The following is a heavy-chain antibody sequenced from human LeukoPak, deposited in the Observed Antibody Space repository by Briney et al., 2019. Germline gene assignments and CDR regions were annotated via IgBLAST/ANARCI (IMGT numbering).Heavy chain of an antibody. CDR2: ISGSGGST. Sequence: GGSLRLSCAASGFTFSSYAMSWVRQAPGKGLEWVSAISGSGGSTYYADSVKGRFTISRDNSKNTLYLQMNSLRAEDTAVYYCAKDFGYYYDSSGYYYIGLTYYFDYWGQGTPVTVSS. D-gene: IGHD3-22*01. CDR1: GFTFSSYA. V-gene: IGHV3-23*01. CDR3: AKDFGYYYDSSGYYYIGLTYYFDY. J-gene: IGHJ4*02.